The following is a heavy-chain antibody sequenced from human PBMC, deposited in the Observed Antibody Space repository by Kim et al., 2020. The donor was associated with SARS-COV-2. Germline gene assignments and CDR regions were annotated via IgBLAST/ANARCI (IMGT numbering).Heavy chain of an antibody. V-gene: IGHV5-51*01. Sequence: RYSPSFQGQVTISADKSISTAYLQWSSLKASDTAMYYCARLVGPAESFDYWGQGTLVTVSS. J-gene: IGHJ4*02. CDR3: ARLVGPAESFDY.